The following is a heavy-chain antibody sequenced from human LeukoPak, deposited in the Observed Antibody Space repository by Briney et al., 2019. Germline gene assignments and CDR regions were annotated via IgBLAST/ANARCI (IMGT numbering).Heavy chain of an antibody. CDR2: IGTAGDT. Sequence: PGGSLRLSCAASGFTFSSYDMHWVRHATGKGLEWVSAIGTAGDTYYPGSVKGRFTISRENAKNSLYLQMNSLRAGDTAVYYCARDSSSSWNNDAFDIRGQGTMVTVSS. CDR3: ARDSSSSWNNDAFDI. D-gene: IGHD6-13*01. J-gene: IGHJ3*02. V-gene: IGHV3-13*01. CDR1: GFTFSSYD.